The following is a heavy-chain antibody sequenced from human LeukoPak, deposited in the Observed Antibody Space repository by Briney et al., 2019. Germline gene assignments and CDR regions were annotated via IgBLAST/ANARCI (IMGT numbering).Heavy chain of an antibody. D-gene: IGHD3-10*01. CDR2: IYYSGST. V-gene: IGHV4-30-4*08. CDR1: GGSISSGSYY. Sequence: SETLSLTCTVSGGSISSGSYYWSWIRQPPGKGLEWIGYIYYSGSTYYNPSLKSRVTISVDTSKNQFSLKLSSVTAADTAVYYCASYGSGSYYNWFDPWGQGTLVTVSS. J-gene: IGHJ5*02. CDR3: ASYGSGSYYNWFDP.